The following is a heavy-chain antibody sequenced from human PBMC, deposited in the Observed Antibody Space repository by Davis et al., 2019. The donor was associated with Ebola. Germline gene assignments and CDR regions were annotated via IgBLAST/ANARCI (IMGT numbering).Heavy chain of an antibody. CDR1: GFTFSSYW. D-gene: IGHD4-17*01. CDR3: ARDEATVTTGWFDP. J-gene: IGHJ5*02. V-gene: IGHV3-7*03. Sequence: GESLKISCAASGFTFSSYWMSWVRQAPGKGLEWVANIKQDGSEKYYVDSVKGRFTISRDNAKNSLYQQMNSLRAEDTAVYYCARDEATVTTGWFDPWGQGTLVTVSS. CDR2: IKQDGSEK.